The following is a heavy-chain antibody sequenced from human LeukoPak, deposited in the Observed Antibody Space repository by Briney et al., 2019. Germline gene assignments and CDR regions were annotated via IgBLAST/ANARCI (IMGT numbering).Heavy chain of an antibody. J-gene: IGHJ4*02. CDR1: GFTFSSYA. CDR2: IKSKTDGGTT. D-gene: IGHD2-15*01. CDR3: TTDPSVVVVAARSPAEDY. V-gene: IGHV3-15*01. Sequence: PGGSLRLSCAASGFTFSSYAMSWVRKAPGKGLEWVGRIKSKTDGGTTDYAAPVKGRFTISRDESKSTLYLQMNSLKTEDTAVYYCTTDPSVVVVAARSPAEDYWGQGTLVSVSS.